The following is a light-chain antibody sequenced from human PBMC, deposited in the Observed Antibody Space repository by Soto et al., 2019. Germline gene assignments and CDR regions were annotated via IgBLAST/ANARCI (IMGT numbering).Light chain of an antibody. Sequence: DIVMTQSPDSLAVSLGERATINCKCSQSVLYSSNNKNYLAWYQQKPGQPPKLLIYWASTRESGVPDRFSGSGSGTDFNLTVSSLQSEDFAVYYCQQYINWPRTFGQGT. CDR1: QSVLYSSNNKNY. J-gene: IGKJ1*01. V-gene: IGKV4-1*01. CDR3: QQYINWPRT. CDR2: WAS.